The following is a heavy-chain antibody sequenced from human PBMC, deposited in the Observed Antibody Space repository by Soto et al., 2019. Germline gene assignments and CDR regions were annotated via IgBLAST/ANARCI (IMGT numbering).Heavy chain of an antibody. Sequence: PGGSLRLSCSASGFSFSSYAMHWVRQAPGKGLKYVSGISSIGGSTYYADSVKGRFTVSRDNFKNTLYLQMSSLRSEDTAVYYCATIHDYGDYSMDYWGQGTLVTVSS. CDR1: GFSFSSYA. CDR2: ISSIGGST. D-gene: IGHD4-17*01. CDR3: ATIHDYGDYSMDY. J-gene: IGHJ4*02. V-gene: IGHV3-64D*06.